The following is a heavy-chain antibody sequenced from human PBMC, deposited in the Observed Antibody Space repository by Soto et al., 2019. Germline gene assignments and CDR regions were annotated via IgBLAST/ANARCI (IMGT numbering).Heavy chain of an antibody. J-gene: IGHJ4*02. CDR3: ARDGAVAGDSNFDY. CDR1: GGTFSSYA. D-gene: IGHD6-19*01. V-gene: IGHV1-69*05. CDR2: IIPIFGTA. Sequence: SVKVSCKASGGTFSSYAISWVRQAPGQGLEWMGGIIPIFGTANYAQKFQHRVTITRDTSASTAYMELSSLRFEDTAVYYCARDGAVAGDSNFDYWGQGTLVTVSS.